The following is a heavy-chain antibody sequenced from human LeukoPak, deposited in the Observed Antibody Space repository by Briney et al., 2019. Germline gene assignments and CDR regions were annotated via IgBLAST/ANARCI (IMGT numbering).Heavy chain of an antibody. CDR2: INPNSGGT. CDR1: GYTFTGYY. Sequence: ASVKVSCKASGYTFTGYYMHWVRQAPGQGLEWMGWINPNSGGTNYAQKFQGRVTMTRDMSTSTVYMELSSLRSEDTAVYYCARGGRATLGLGSPIWGQGTLVTVSS. J-gene: IGHJ4*02. CDR3: ARGGRATLGLGSPI. V-gene: IGHV1-2*02. D-gene: IGHD5-12*01.